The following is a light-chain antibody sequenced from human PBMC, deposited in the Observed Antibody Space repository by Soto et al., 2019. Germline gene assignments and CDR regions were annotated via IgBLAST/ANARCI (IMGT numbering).Light chain of an antibody. CDR2: KAS. J-gene: IGKJ1*01. Sequence: DIEMTQAATTWRGWGGDKDTNTCRASQTISSWLAWYQQKPGKAPKLLIYKASTLKSGVPSRFSSSGSGTEFTLTISILQPDDFPTYYCQHYNRYSETFAQGTKVDIK. CDR3: QHYNRYSET. CDR1: QTISSW. V-gene: IGKV1-5*03.